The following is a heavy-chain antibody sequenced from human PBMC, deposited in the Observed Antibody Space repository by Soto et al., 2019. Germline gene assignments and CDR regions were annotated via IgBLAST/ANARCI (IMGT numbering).Heavy chain of an antibody. D-gene: IGHD6-19*01. Sequence: ASVKVSCKASGYTFTSYDINWVRQATGQGLEWMGWMNPNSGNTGYAQKFQGRVTMTRNTSISTAYMELSSLSAEDTAVYYCAKDHLMYSSGWSTPKENKNWFDPWGQGTLVTVSS. CDR1: GYTFTSYD. CDR2: MNPNSGNT. V-gene: IGHV1-8*01. CDR3: AKDHLMYSSGWSTPKENKNWFDP. J-gene: IGHJ5*02.